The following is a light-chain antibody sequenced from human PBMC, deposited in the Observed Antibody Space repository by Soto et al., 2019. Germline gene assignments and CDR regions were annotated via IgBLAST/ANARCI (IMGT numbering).Light chain of an antibody. CDR2: PNS. V-gene: IGLV1-47*01. J-gene: IGLJ3*02. CDR1: SSNIGSNN. Sequence: QSVLTQSPSASGTPGQRVSISCSGSSSNIGSNNVYWYQHFPGSAPRFLIYPNSPRPSGVPDRFSASKSGTSASLVISGLRPEDEATYYCATLDDSPSGRSWVFGGGTKLTVL. CDR3: ATLDDSPSGRSWV.